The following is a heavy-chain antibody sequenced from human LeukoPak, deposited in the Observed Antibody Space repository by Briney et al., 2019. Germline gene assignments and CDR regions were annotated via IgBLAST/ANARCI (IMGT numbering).Heavy chain of an antibody. D-gene: IGHD6-13*01. CDR3: ARGQPGVAAAGNLDY. V-gene: IGHV3-33*01. CDR1: GFTFSSYA. CDR2: IWSDGNNK. Sequence: GESLRLSCAASGFTFSSYAIHWVRQAPGKGLEWVAIIWSDGNNKYYADSVEGRFTISRDTSKNTLFLQMNSLRAEDTAVYYCARGQPGVAAAGNLDYWGQGTLVTVSS. J-gene: IGHJ4*02.